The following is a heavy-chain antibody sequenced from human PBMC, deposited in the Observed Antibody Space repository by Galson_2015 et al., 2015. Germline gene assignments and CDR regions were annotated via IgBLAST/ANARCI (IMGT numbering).Heavy chain of an antibody. J-gene: IGHJ4*02. CDR1: GFTFDDYT. V-gene: IGHV3-43*01. CDR2: ISWDGGST. D-gene: IGHD6-13*01. Sequence: SLRLSCAASGFTFDDYTMHWVRQAPGKGLEWVSLISWDGGSTYYADSVKGRFTISRDNSRNSLYLQMNSLRTEDTALYYCAKGYSSSWYPTLDYWGQGTLVTVSS. CDR3: AKGYSSSWYPTLDY.